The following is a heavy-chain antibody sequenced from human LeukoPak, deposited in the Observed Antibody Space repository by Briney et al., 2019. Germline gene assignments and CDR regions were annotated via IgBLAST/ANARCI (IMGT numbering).Heavy chain of an antibody. Sequence: ASVKVSCKASGYTFTSYGISWVRQAPGQGLEWMGIINPSGGSTSYAQKFQGRVTMTRDTSTSTVYMELSSLRSEDTAVYYCARGAGSSWSLNLYYFDYWGQGTLVTVSS. CDR1: GYTFTSYG. J-gene: IGHJ4*02. D-gene: IGHD6-13*01. CDR3: ARGAGSSWSLNLYYFDY. CDR2: INPSGGST. V-gene: IGHV1-46*01.